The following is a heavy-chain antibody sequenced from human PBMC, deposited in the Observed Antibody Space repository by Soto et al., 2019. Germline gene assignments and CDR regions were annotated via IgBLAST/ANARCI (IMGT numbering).Heavy chain of an antibody. D-gene: IGHD6-13*01. J-gene: IGHJ4*02. V-gene: IGHV1-69*01. CDR3: VRDSGAKLSSS. CDR1: GGTFSSYR. CDR2: IVPIRRTA. Sequence: GASVKVSCKASGGTFSSYRINWVRQAPGQGLEWVGGIVPIRRTADYAQTFQGRVSITAYESARTSYMELRSLRSQDTAVYYCVRDSGAKLSSSWGQGTLVTVSS.